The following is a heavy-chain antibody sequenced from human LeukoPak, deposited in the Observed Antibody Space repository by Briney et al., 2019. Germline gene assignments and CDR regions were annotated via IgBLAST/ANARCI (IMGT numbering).Heavy chain of an antibody. J-gene: IGHJ2*01. V-gene: IGHV4-59*01. Sequence: KPSETLPLTCTVSGGSISSYYWSWIRQPPGKGLEWIGYIYYSGSTNYNPSLKSRVTISVDTSKNQFSLKLSSVTAADTAVYYCARGTRKTGTILELRPYWYFDLWGRGTLVTVSS. CDR1: GGSISSYY. CDR3: ARGTRKTGTILELRPYWYFDL. D-gene: IGHD1-7*01. CDR2: IYYSGST.